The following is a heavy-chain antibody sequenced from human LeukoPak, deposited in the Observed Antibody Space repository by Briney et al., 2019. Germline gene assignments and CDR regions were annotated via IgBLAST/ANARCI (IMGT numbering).Heavy chain of an antibody. Sequence: PGGSLRLSCAASGFTFTNAWMTWVRQVPGKGLEWVGRVRSKTDGGTTDYAAPVKGRFTISRDDSKNTLYLQMNSLKIEDTAIYYCTTAPYYYDSSGFNYWGQGTLVTVSS. J-gene: IGHJ4*02. CDR3: TTAPYYYDSSGFNY. CDR1: GFTFTNAW. CDR2: VRSKTDGGTT. V-gene: IGHV3-15*01. D-gene: IGHD3-22*01.